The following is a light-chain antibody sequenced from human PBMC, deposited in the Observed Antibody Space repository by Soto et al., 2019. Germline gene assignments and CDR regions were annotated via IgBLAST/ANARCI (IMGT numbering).Light chain of an antibody. J-gene: IGKJ3*01. CDR2: DAS. CDR1: QSVSSY. V-gene: IGKV3-11*01. CDR3: QQRSNWPPRFT. Sequence: EIVLTQSPATLSLSPGERATLSCRASQSVSSYLAWYQQKPGQAPRLLIYDASNRATGIPARFSGSGSGTDFNLTISSLEPEAFAVYYCQQRSNWPPRFTFGPGTNVDIK.